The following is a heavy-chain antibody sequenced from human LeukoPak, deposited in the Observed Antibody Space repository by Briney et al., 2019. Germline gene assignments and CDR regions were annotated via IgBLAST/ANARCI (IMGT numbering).Heavy chain of an antibody. V-gene: IGHV3-30-3*01. CDR3: ARDHITLVRGVIYYYYGVDV. J-gene: IGHJ6*02. CDR1: GFTFSTYS. Sequence: GRSLRLSCAASGFTFSTYSMHWVRQAPGKGLEWVAVISYDGTNIYYADSVKGRFTISRDNSKNTLYLQMNSLRAEDTAVYYCARDHITLVRGVIYYYYGVDVRGQGTTATVSS. CDR2: ISYDGTNI. D-gene: IGHD3-10*01.